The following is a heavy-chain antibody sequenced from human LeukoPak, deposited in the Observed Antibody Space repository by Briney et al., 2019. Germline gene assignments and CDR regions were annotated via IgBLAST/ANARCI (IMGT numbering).Heavy chain of an antibody. V-gene: IGHV1-2*02. CDR1: GSTFTDYY. J-gene: IGHJ4*02. Sequence: ASVKVSCKASGSTFTDYYMHWVRQAPGQGLEWMGWINPNSGGTNFAQKFQGRVTMTRDTSMSTAYMELSGLRSDDTAVYYCSRDSGYCSGGSCWYFDLWGQGTLVTVSA. D-gene: IGHD2-15*01. CDR2: INPNSGGT. CDR3: SRDSGYCSGGSCWYFDL.